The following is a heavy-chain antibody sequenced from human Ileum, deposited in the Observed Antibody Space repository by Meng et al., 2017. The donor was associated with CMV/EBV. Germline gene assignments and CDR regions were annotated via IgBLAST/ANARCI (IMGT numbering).Heavy chain of an antibody. CDR3: ARAGIPHYDFWSGYNRGGNWFDP. CDR2: INPNSGGT. Sequence: YYMPWVRQAPGQGLEWMGWINPNSGGTNYAQKFQGRVTMTRDTSISTAYMELSRLRSDDTAVYYCARAGIPHYDFWSGYNRGGNWFDPWGQGTLVTVSS. J-gene: IGHJ5*02. V-gene: IGHV1-2*02. D-gene: IGHD3-3*01. CDR1: YY.